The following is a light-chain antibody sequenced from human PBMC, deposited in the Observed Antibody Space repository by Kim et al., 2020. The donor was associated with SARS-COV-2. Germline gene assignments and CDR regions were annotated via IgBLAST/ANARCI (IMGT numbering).Light chain of an antibody. CDR2: DVT. CDR3: STYTSSNTVV. V-gene: IGLV2-14*01. J-gene: IGLJ2*01. Sequence: QSALTQPASVSGSPGQSITISCIGTSSDVGSHNYVSWYQQHPGKAPKLMIYDVTKRPPGVSDRFSGSKSGNTASLTISGLQADDEAHYHCSTYTSSNTVVFGGGTQLTVL. CDR1: SSDVGSHNY.